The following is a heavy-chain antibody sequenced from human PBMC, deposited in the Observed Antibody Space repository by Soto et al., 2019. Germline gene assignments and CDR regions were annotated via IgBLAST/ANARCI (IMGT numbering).Heavy chain of an antibody. D-gene: IGHD6-19*01. J-gene: IGHJ1*01. CDR2: ISGSGGST. CDR3: AKAVRDGSGWYSSKSEYFQH. V-gene: IGHV3-23*01. CDR1: GFTFSSYA. Sequence: GGSLRLSCAASGFTFSSYAMSWVRQAPGKGLEWVSAISGSGGSTYYADSVKGRFTISRDNSKNTLYLQMNSLRAEDTAVYYCAKAVRDGSGWYSSKSEYFQHWGQGTLVTVSS.